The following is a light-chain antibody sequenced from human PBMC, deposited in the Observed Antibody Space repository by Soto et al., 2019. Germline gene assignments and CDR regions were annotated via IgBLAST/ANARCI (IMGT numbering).Light chain of an antibody. J-gene: IGKJ2*02. CDR2: KAS. Sequence: DIQMTQSPSTLSASVGDRVTITCRASQSISSWLAWYQQKPGKAPKLLIYKASSLESGVPSRFSGSGSGTEFTLTISRLEPEDFAVYYCQQYGSSPPCTFGQGTKVDIK. CDR3: QQYGSSPPCT. CDR1: QSISSW. V-gene: IGKV1-5*03.